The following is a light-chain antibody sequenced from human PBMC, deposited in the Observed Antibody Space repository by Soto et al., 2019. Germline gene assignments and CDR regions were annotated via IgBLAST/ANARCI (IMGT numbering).Light chain of an antibody. CDR2: VNGDGSH. J-gene: IGLJ1*01. V-gene: IGLV4-69*02. CDR1: NGHSGYA. Sequence: QLVLTQSPSASASLGDSVKLTCTLSNGHSGYAIAWHQQQPGKGPRYLMKVNGDGSHTKGDGIPDRFSGSSSGSERYLTITSLQSEDEADYYCQTWDRGSYVFGTGTKVTVL. CDR3: QTWDRGSYV.